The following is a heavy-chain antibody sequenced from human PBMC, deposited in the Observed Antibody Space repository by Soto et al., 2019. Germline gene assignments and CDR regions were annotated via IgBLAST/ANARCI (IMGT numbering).Heavy chain of an antibody. V-gene: IGHV3-23*01. Sequence: PGGSLRLSCAASGFTFSSYAMSWVRQAPGKGLEWVSSISESGDSTSYAESVRGRFTISRDDSKNTLYLQMNSLRAEDTAVYSCAKSRIQGWTEGIYDHWGQGTLVTVSS. CDR3: AKSRIQGWTEGIYDH. CDR2: ISESGDST. D-gene: IGHD5-18*01. CDR1: GFTFSSYA. J-gene: IGHJ4*02.